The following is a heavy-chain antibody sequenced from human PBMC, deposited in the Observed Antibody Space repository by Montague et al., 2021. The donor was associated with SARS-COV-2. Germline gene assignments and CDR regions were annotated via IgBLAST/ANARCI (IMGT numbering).Heavy chain of an antibody. CDR1: GGSINYYY. CDR3: ARGDRPTTASWYFFDS. D-gene: IGHD6-13*01. J-gene: IGHJ4*02. Sequence: SETLSLTCTVSGGSINYYYWHWLRQSAGKGLEWIGRIYSSGNTNSNPSLESRVIMSVDSSQNQFSLKLNSVTAVDTAVYYCARGDRPTTASWYFFDSWGQGALVTVSS. CDR2: IYSSGNT. V-gene: IGHV4-4*07.